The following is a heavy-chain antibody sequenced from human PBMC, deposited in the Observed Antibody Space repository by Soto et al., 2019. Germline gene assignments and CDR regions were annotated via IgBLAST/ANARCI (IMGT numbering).Heavy chain of an antibody. CDR3: ARSLGGRRAWYLDY. J-gene: IGHJ4*02. D-gene: IGHD3-3*02. CDR2: IYYSGST. V-gene: IGHV4-39*01. Sequence: PSETLSLTCTVSGGSISSSSYYWGWIRQPPGKGLEWIGSIYYSGSTYYNPSLKSRVTISVDTSKNQFSLKLSSVTAADTAVYYCARSLGGRRAWYLDYWGQGTLVTVSS. CDR1: GGSISSSSYY.